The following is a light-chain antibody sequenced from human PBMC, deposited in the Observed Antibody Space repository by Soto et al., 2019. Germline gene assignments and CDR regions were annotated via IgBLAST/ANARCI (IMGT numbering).Light chain of an antibody. J-gene: IGLJ1*01. CDR1: SSDVGGYTY. CDR3: SSYTSRNTLYV. CDR2: EVS. V-gene: IGLV2-14*01. Sequence: QSVLAQPASVSGSPGQSITISCTGTSSDVGGYTYVSWYQQHPGKAPKLMIFEVSNRPSGVSNRFSGSKSGNTASLTISGLQAEDEDDYYCSSYTSRNTLYVFGTGTKAPS.